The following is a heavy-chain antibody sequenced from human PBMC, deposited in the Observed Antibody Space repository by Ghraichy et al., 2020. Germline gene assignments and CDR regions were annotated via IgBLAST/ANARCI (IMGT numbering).Heavy chain of an antibody. J-gene: IGHJ6*03. V-gene: IGHV1-8*01. CDR3: ARVDYDILTGIYYYYMDV. D-gene: IGHD3-9*01. Sequence: ASVKVSCKASGYTFTSYDINWVRQATGQGLEWMGWMNPNSGNTGYAQKFQGKVTMTRNTSISTAYMELSSLRSEDTAVYYCARVDYDILTGIYYYYMDVWGKGTTVTVSS. CDR1: GYTFTSYD. CDR2: MNPNSGNT.